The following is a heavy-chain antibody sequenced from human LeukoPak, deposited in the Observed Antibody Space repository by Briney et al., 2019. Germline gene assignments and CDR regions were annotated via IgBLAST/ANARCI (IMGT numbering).Heavy chain of an antibody. D-gene: IGHD3-10*01. V-gene: IGHV4-59*01. CDR3: ARVRRELLWFGEFLFDY. Sequence: TASETLSLTCTVSGGSISSYYWSWIRQPPGKGLEWIGYIYYSGSTNYIPSLKSRVTISVDTSKNQFSLKLSSVTAADTAVYYCARVRRELLWFGEFLFDYWGQGTLVTVSS. J-gene: IGHJ4*02. CDR1: GGSISSYY. CDR2: IYYSGST.